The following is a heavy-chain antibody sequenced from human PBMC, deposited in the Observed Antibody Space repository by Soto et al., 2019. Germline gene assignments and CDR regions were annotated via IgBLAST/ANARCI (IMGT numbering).Heavy chain of an antibody. D-gene: IGHD2-2*01. CDR3: AKDLEDIVVVPPALSHRYYYGMDV. CDR1: GFTFRNYA. J-gene: IGHJ6*02. Sequence: LRLSCAATGFTFRNYAMSWVRQAPGEGLEWVSVIRSSGASIYYADSVKGRFTVSRDNSKNTMYLQMRSLRADDTAVYYCAKDLEDIVVVPPALSHRYYYGMDVWGQGTTVTVSS. CDR2: IRSSGASI. V-gene: IGHV3-23*01.